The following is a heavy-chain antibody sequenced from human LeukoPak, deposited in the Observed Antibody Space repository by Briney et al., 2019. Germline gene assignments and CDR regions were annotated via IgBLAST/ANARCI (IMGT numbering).Heavy chain of an antibody. CDR3: ARGHSSGWPNWFDP. V-gene: IGHV1-2*06. Sequence: ASVKVSCKASGYTFTGYYIHWVRQAPGQGLEWMGRINPNSGATNSALNFQGRVTMTRDTSISIVYMELNRLRSDDTAVYYCARGHSSGWPNWFDPWGQGTLVTVSS. D-gene: IGHD6-19*01. CDR2: INPNSGAT. J-gene: IGHJ5*02. CDR1: GYTFTGYY.